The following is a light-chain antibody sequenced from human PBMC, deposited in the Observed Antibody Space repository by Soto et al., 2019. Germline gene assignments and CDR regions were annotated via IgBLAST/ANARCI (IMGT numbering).Light chain of an antibody. CDR3: QQYNSYSET. CDR1: QSISSW. V-gene: IGKV1-5*01. CDR2: DAS. J-gene: IGKJ1*01. Sequence: DIQMTQSPSTLSASVGDRVTITCRASQSISSWLAWYQQKPGKAPKLLIYDASSLESGVPSRLSGSGSGTEFTLTISSLQPDDFATYYCQQYNSYSETFGQGTKVDI.